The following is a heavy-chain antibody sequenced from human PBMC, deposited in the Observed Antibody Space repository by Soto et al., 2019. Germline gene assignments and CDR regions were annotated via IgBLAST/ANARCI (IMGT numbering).Heavy chain of an antibody. J-gene: IGHJ4*02. CDR2: INHSGST. CDR3: ARVGFCTSTSCPFDY. CDR1: GGSFSGYY. Sequence: SETLSLTCAVYGGSFSGYYWSWIRQPPGKGLEWIGEINHSGSTNYNPSLKSRVTISVDTSKNQFSLKLSSVTAADTAVYYCARVGFCTSTSCPFDYWGQGTLVTVSS. V-gene: IGHV4-34*01. D-gene: IGHD2-2*01.